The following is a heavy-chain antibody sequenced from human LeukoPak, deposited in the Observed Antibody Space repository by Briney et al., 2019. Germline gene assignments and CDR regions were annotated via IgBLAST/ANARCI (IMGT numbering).Heavy chain of an antibody. CDR3: AKDLRGSLKGTFDY. J-gene: IGHJ4*02. Sequence: GGSLRLSCAASGFTFSSYGMHWVRQAPGKGLEWVAVISYDGSNKYYADSVKGRFTISRDNSKNTLYLQMNSLRAEDTAVYYCAKDLRGSLKGTFDYWGQGTLVTVSS. D-gene: IGHD2-15*01. CDR2: ISYDGSNK. V-gene: IGHV3-30*18. CDR1: GFTFSSYG.